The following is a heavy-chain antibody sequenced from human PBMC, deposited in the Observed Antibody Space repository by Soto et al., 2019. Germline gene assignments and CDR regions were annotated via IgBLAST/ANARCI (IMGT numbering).Heavy chain of an antibody. V-gene: IGHV4-30-2*01. CDR2: IYHSGST. CDR1: GGSISSGGYS. CDR3: ARDAPPVTMIIPAY. Sequence: PSETLSLTCAVSGGSISSGGYSWSWIRQPPGKGLEWIGYIYHSGSTYYNPSLKSRVTISVDRSKNQFSLKLSSVTAADTAVYYCARDAPPVTMIIPAYWGQGTLVTVSS. J-gene: IGHJ4*02. D-gene: IGHD3-22*01.